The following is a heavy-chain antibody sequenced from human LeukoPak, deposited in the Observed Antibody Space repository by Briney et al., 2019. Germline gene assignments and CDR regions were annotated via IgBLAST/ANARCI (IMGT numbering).Heavy chain of an antibody. Sequence: ASVKVSFKSAVYTFSAFYRHWVRQAPGQRPEWMGWINPDSGGSEYGQKFQGRGTFTSDTASTTIYMEVRSLKSDDTAVYYCARDMTGGIWARATSFDHWGQGTLVTVSS. CDR3: ARDMTGGIWARATSFDH. D-gene: IGHD1-14*01. CDR1: VYTFSAFY. J-gene: IGHJ4*02. CDR2: INPDSGGS. V-gene: IGHV1-2*02.